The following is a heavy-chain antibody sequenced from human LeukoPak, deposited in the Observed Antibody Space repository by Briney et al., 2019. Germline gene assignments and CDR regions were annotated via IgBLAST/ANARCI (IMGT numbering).Heavy chain of an antibody. CDR2: ISAYNGNT. D-gene: IGHD3-9*01. CDR1: GYTFTSYD. V-gene: IGHV1-18*01. Sequence: GASVKVSCKASGYTFTSYDINWVRQATGQGLEWMGWISAYNGNTNYAQKLQGRVTMTTDTSTSTAYMELRSLRSDDTAVYYCARDILTGYVVFDYWGQGTLVTVSS. CDR3: ARDILTGYVVFDY. J-gene: IGHJ4*02.